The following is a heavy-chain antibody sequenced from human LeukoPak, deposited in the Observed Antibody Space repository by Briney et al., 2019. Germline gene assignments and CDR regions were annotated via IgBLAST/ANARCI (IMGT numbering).Heavy chain of an antibody. CDR1: GGSISSSSYY. CDR2: IYYSGST. V-gene: IGHV4-39*01. CDR3: ARGPRWLQSLFDY. Sequence: PSETLSLTCTVSGGSISSSSYYWGWIRQPPGKGLEWIGSIYYSGSTYCNPSLKSRVTISVDTSKNQFSLKLSSVTAADTAVYYCARGPRWLQSLFDYWGQGTLVTVSS. D-gene: IGHD5-24*01. J-gene: IGHJ4*02.